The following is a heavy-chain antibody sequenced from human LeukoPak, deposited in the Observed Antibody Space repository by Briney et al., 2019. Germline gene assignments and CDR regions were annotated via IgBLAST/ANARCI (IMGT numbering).Heavy chain of an antibody. V-gene: IGHV3-48*03. CDR1: GFTFSSYE. CDR2: ISSSGSTI. D-gene: IGHD2-15*01. CDR3: ARESSCSGGSCYSAGMDV. J-gene: IGHJ6*02. Sequence: PGGSLRLPCAASGFTFSSYEMNWVCQAPGKGLEWVSYISSSGSTIYYADSVKGRFTISRDNAKNSLYLQMNSLRAEDTAVYYCARESSCSGGSCYSAGMDVWGQGTTVTVSS.